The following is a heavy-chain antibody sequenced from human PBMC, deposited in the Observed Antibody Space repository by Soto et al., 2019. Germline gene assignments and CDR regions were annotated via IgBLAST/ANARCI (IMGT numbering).Heavy chain of an antibody. J-gene: IGHJ4*02. CDR1: GGSFSGYY. CDR2: INHSGST. Sequence: DTLSLTCAVYGGSFSGYYWSWIRQPPGKGLEWIGEINHSGSTNYNPSLKSRVTISVDTSKNQFSLKLSSVTAADTAVYYCARGRYNWNYWGQGTLVTVSS. D-gene: IGHD1-20*01. CDR3: ARGRYNWNY. V-gene: IGHV4-34*01.